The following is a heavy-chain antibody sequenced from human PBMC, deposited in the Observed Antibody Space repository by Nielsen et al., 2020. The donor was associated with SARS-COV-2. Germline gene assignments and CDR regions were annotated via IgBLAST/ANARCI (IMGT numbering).Heavy chain of an antibody. CDR1: GFTFSSYG. D-gene: IGHD6-19*01. CDR2: ISYDGSNK. CDR3: AKDGYSSGWYGDY. Sequence: GGSLRLSCAASGFTFSSYGMHWVRQAPGKGLEWVAVISYDGSNKYYADSVKGRFTISRDNSKNTLYLQMNSLRAEDTAEYYCAKDGYSSGWYGDYWGQGTLVTVSS. V-gene: IGHV3-30*18. J-gene: IGHJ4*02.